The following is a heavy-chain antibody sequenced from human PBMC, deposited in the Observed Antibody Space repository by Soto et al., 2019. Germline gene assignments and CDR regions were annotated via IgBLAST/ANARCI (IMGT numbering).Heavy chain of an antibody. V-gene: IGHV3-30*18. CDR1: GFPFSIYS. D-gene: IGHD3-3*01. Sequence: VQLVESGGGLVQPGGSLRLTCVASGFPFSIYSMNWVRQAPGKGLEWVAVISYDGSNKNYADSVKGRFTISRDNSKNTQYLQMNSLRAEDTAVYYCAKEVWSGPMDVWGQGTTVTVSS. J-gene: IGHJ6*02. CDR3: AKEVWSGPMDV. CDR2: ISYDGSNK.